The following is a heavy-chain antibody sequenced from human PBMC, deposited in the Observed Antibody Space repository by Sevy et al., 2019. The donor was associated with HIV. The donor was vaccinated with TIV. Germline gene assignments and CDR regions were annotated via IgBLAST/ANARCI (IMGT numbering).Heavy chain of an antibody. D-gene: IGHD1-26*01. CDR3: AGENAWGRGYS. CDR1: GGSITSLY. V-gene: IGHV4-59*08. CDR2: FYYNGHI. Sequence: SETLSLTCTVSGGSITSLYWNWIRQPPGKGLEWIVTFYYNGHINYNPSLKSRVTLSLDTSKNQFSLRLSSVTAADTAMYYCAGENAWGRGYSWGQGTLVTVSS. J-gene: IGHJ4*02.